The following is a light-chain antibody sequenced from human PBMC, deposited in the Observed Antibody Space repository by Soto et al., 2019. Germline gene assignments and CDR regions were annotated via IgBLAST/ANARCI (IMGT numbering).Light chain of an antibody. CDR3: QQSYRTPYT. CDR1: QGISTY. CDR2: DAY. V-gene: IGKV1-39*01. J-gene: IGKJ2*01. Sequence: DIQMTQSPSSLSASVGDRVTITCRASQGISTYLVWYQQRQGRAPKHLIYDAYSLLSGIPSRFSGSGSGTDFTLTISSIQPEDIATYDSQQSYRTPYTFGQENNLETK.